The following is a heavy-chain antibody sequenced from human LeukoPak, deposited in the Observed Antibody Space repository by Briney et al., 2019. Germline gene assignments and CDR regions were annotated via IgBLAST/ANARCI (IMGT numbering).Heavy chain of an antibody. Sequence: GGSLRLSCAASGFTFSSYAMHWVRQAPGKGLEWVAVISYDGSNKYYADSVKGRFTISRDNSKNTLYLQMGSLRAEDMAVYYCARDAGFDYWGQGTLVTVSS. CDR2: ISYDGSNK. V-gene: IGHV3-30*04. D-gene: IGHD6-13*01. CDR3: ARDAGFDY. CDR1: GFTFSSYA. J-gene: IGHJ4*02.